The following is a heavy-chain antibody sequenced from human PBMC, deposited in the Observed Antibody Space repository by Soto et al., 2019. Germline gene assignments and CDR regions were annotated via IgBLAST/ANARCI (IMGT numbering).Heavy chain of an antibody. CDR1: GFTFSSYA. J-gene: IGHJ4*02. D-gene: IGHD3-3*01. V-gene: IGHV3-23*01. CDR3: PKGITLFGVAPPLAPSDY. CDR2: VSVSGGTT. Sequence: HPGGSLRLSCAASGFTFSSYAMSWVRQAPGKGLEWVSTVSVSGGTTYYADSVKGRFTISRDNPKNTLYLQMNSLRVEDTAAYYFPKGITLFGVAPPLAPSDYWGPGTLVTVSS.